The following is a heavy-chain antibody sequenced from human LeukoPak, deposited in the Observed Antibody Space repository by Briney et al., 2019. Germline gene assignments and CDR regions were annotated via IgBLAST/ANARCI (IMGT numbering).Heavy chain of an antibody. CDR1: GGSFSGYY. Sequence: PSETLSLTCAVYGGSFSGYYWSWIRQPPGKGLEWIGEINHSGSTNYNPSLKSRVTISVDTSKNQFSLKLSSVTAADTAVYYCAREGCSGGSCYAFDYWGQGTLVTVSS. D-gene: IGHD2-15*01. J-gene: IGHJ4*02. CDR3: AREGCSGGSCYAFDY. V-gene: IGHV4-34*01. CDR2: INHSGST.